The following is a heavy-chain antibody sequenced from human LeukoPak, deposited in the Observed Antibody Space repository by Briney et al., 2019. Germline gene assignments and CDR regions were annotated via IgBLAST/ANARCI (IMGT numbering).Heavy chain of an antibody. D-gene: IGHD6-13*01. CDR2: IRSTPHGGAT. V-gene: IGHV3-15*05. J-gene: IGHJ4*02. CDR1: GFTFSDAR. Sequence: GGSLRLSCAASGFTFSDARMTWVRQALGKGLEWVGHIRSTPHGGATDYAAPVKGRFTISRDDSKNTLYLQMNNLKTEDTALYYCTTDRRYSSSWYFDYWGQGTLVTVSS. CDR3: TTDRRYSSSWYFDY.